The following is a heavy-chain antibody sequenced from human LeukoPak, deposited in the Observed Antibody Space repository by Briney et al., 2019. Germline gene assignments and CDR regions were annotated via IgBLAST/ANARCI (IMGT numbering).Heavy chain of an antibody. CDR3: ARHRYDTAPL. Sequence: GASLKISCKGFGYTFTIYWITWVRQMPGKGLEWMGRIDPSDSYTDYSPSFQGHVTISADKSTSTAYLQWSSLRASDSAVYYCARHRYDTAPLWGQGTLVTVSS. V-gene: IGHV5-10-1*01. D-gene: IGHD3-16*02. J-gene: IGHJ4*02. CDR2: IDPSDSYT. CDR1: GYTFTIYW.